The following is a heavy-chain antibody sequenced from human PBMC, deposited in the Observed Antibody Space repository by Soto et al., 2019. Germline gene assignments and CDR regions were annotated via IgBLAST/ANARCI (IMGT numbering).Heavy chain of an antibody. CDR2: ISAYNGNT. Sequence: QVQLVQSGAEVKKPGASVKVSCKASGYTFTSYGISWVRQAPGQGLEWMGWISAYNGNTNYAQKLQGRVTMTTDTSPSPGYMGLRSLRSAATAVYDCAPSFSPSGYYYYWGQGTLVTVSS. V-gene: IGHV1-18*01. CDR1: GYTFTSYG. CDR3: APSFSPSGYYYY. D-gene: IGHD3-22*01. J-gene: IGHJ4*02.